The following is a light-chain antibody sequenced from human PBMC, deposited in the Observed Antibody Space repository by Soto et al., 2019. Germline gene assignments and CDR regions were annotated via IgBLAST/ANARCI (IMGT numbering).Light chain of an antibody. Sequence: DIQMTQSPSTLSASVGDRVTITCRASQSIISWLAWYQQKPGKAPKVLIYKASSLESGVPSRFSGSASGTEVTLTISSLQPNDFATYYCQQYNSDSLWTFGPGTKVEIK. CDR2: KAS. CDR3: QQYNSDSLWT. V-gene: IGKV1-5*03. CDR1: QSIISW. J-gene: IGKJ1*01.